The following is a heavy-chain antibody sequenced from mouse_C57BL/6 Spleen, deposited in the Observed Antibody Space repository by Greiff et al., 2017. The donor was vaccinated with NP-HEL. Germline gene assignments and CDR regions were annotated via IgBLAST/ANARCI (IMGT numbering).Heavy chain of an antibody. CDR1: GFTFSDYG. J-gene: IGHJ3*01. CDR2: ISSGISTI. Sequence: EAQRVESGGGLVKPGGSLKLSCAASGFTFSDYGMHWVRQAPEKGLEWVAYISSGISTIYYADTVKGRCTISRDNAKNTLFLQMTSLRSEDTAMYYCARATGTAYWGQGTLVTVSA. D-gene: IGHD4-1*02. V-gene: IGHV5-17*01. CDR3: ARATGTAY.